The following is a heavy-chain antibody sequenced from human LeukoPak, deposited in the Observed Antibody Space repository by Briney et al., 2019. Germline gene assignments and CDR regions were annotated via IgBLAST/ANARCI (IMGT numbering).Heavy chain of an antibody. CDR2: MYYDGST. CDR1: GGSISSSNYY. V-gene: IGHV4-39*07. CDR3: ARRGGSPLGAFDI. J-gene: IGHJ3*02. Sequence: SETLSLTCTVSGGSISSSNYYWGWIRQPPGKGLEWIGTMYYDGSTYYNPSLKSRVTISADTSKNQFSLKLSSVTAADTAMYYCARRGGSPLGAFDIWGQGTMVTVSS. D-gene: IGHD1-26*01.